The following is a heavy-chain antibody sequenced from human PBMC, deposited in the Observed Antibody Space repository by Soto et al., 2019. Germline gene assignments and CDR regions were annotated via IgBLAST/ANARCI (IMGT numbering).Heavy chain of an antibody. D-gene: IGHD2-21*01. CDR2: ISAYNGKR. CDR3: ARGRIVALIHDAFEI. J-gene: IGHJ3*02. CDR1: GYDFTSYG. Sequence: QGQLLQSGDEVKKPGASVRVSCRASGYDFTSYGISWVRQAPGQGLEWVSWISAYNGKRDTAQKFQGRVTMTLDTSTDTAHMELGDLTSADTAVYYGARGRIVALIHDAFEIWGQGTMVAVSS. V-gene: IGHV1-18*01.